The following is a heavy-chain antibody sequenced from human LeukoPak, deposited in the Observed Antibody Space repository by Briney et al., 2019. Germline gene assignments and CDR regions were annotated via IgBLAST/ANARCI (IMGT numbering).Heavy chain of an antibody. CDR2: IYYSGNT. CDR3: ARLRLQLLPEY. Sequence: SETLSLTCAVSRGSINSSTNYWGWIRQSPGKGLEWIGTIYYSGNTQYSPSLTSRVSISADTSKNQFSLKLRSVTAADTAVYYCARLRLQLLPEYWGQGTLVTVSS. J-gene: IGHJ4*02. CDR1: RGSINSSTNY. V-gene: IGHV4-39*01. D-gene: IGHD2-15*01.